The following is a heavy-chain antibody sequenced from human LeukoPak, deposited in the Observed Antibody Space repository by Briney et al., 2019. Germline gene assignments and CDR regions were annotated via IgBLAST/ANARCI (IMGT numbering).Heavy chain of an antibody. CDR1: GFTFSSYA. CDR3: ARRAVA. V-gene: IGHV3-30-3*01. J-gene: IGHJ4*02. D-gene: IGHD6-19*01. CDR2: ISYDGSNK. Sequence: WGSLRLSRAASGFTFSSYAMHWVRQAPGKGLEWVAVISYDGSNKYYADSVKGRFTISRDNSKNTLYLQMNSLRAEDTAVYYCARRAVAWGQGTLVTVSS.